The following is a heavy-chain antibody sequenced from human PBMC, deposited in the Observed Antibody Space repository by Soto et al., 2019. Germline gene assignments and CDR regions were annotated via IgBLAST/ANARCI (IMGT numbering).Heavy chain of an antibody. J-gene: IGHJ6*04. CDR1: GFTFSSYA. CDR3: AKVGDSSSFYYYVMDV. CDR2: ISGSGGST. V-gene: IGHV3-23*01. D-gene: IGHD6-6*01. Sequence: LRLSCAASGFTFSSYAMIWVRQAPGKVLGWVSAISGSGGSTYYADSVRGRFTISRDNSKNPLYPQMNSPRAEHTAGYHGAKVGDSSSFYYYVMDVWGKGTTVTVS.